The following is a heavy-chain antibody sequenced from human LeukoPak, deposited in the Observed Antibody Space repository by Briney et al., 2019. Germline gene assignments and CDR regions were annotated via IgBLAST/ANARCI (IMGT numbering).Heavy chain of an antibody. V-gene: IGHV7-4-1*02. CDR2: INTNTGNP. CDR1: GYTFTSYA. J-gene: IGHJ4*02. D-gene: IGHD2-15*01. Sequence: ASVKVSCKASGYTFTSYAMNWVRQAPGQGLEWMGWINTNTGNPTYAQGFTGRFVFSLDTSVSTAYLQISSLKAEDTAVYYCARSRKLGYCSGGSCSYFDYWGQGTLVTVSS. CDR3: ARSRKLGYCSGGSCSYFDY.